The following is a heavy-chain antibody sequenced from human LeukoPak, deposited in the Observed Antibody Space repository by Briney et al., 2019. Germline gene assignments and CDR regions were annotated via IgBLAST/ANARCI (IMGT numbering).Heavy chain of an antibody. CDR2: INPNSGVT. Sequence: GASVKVSCKASGYTFTGYYMHWVRQAPGQGLEWMGWINPNSGVTNYAQKFQGRVTMTRDTSSSTAYMELSRLRSDDTAVYYCATSSKGGYSRDAFDIWGQGTMVTVSS. V-gene: IGHV1-2*02. CDR1: GYTFTGYY. CDR3: ATSSKGGYSRDAFDI. J-gene: IGHJ3*02. D-gene: IGHD6-13*01.